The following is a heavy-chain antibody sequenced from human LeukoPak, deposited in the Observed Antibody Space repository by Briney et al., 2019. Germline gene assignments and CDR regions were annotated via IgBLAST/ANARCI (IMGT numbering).Heavy chain of an antibody. V-gene: IGHV4-34*01. CDR1: GGSFISFY. D-gene: IGHD3-3*01. Sequence: SETLSLTSSVAGGSFISFYWSCIRQTPGKGLEWIGEINHTGKTNYNPSLTDYNPSLKSRVTISVDSSKNELSLRVSSVTAADTGVYFCARVRQDPLEYGYYMDVWGKGTTVTVSS. CDR2: INHTGKTNYNPSLT. CDR3: ARVRQDPLEYGYYMDV. J-gene: IGHJ6*03.